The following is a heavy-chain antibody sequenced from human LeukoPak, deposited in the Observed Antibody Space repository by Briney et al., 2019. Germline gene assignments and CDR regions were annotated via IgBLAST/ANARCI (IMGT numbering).Heavy chain of an antibody. V-gene: IGHV1-69*13. CDR1: GFTFTSYY. CDR3: ARRPQLYCGGDCYAFDI. Sequence: GASVKVSCKASGFTFTSYYIHWVRQAPGQGLEWMGGIIPIFGTANYAQKFQGRVTITADESTSTAYMELSSLRSEDTAVYYCARRPQLYCGGDCYAFDIWGQGTMVTVSS. CDR2: IIPIFGTA. J-gene: IGHJ3*02. D-gene: IGHD2-21*02.